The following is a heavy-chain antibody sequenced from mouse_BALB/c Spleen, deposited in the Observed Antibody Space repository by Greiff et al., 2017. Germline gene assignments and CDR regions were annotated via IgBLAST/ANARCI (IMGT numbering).Heavy chain of an antibody. Sequence: EVQRVESGGGLVKPGGSLKLSCAASGFTFSSYAMSWVRQTPEKRLEWVATISSGGSYTYYPDSVKGRFTISRDNAKNTLYLQMSSLRSEDTAMYYCARQGDYDRYFDVWGAGTTVTVSS. D-gene: IGHD2-4*01. J-gene: IGHJ1*01. CDR1: GFTFSSYA. CDR2: ISSGGSYT. CDR3: ARQGDYDRYFDV. V-gene: IGHV5-9-3*01.